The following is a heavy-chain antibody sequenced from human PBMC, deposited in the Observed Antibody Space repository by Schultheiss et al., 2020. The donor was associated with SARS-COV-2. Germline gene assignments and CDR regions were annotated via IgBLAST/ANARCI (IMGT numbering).Heavy chain of an antibody. D-gene: IGHD1-26*01. CDR3: ARDEGGSYKGVSFDY. V-gene: IGHV3-33*08. CDR2: IWYDGSNK. Sequence: GGSLRLSCAASGFTFSSYGMHWVRQAPGKGLEWVAVIWYDGSNKYYADSVKGRFTISRDNSKNTLYLQMNSLRSDDTAVYYCARDEGGSYKGVSFDYWGQGTLVTVSS. J-gene: IGHJ4*02. CDR1: GFTFSSYG.